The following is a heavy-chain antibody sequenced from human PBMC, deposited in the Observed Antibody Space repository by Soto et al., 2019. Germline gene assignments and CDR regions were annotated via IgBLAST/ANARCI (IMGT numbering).Heavy chain of an antibody. J-gene: IGHJ4*02. CDR2: INHSGST. CDR3: AREGLSSSRWGFDY. Sequence: TSETLSLTCAVYGGSFSGFYWSWIRQPPGKGLEWIGEINHSGSTNNNPSLKSRVTISVDKSKNQFSLKVSSVTAADTAVYYCAREGLSSSRWGFDYWGQGTPVTVSS. D-gene: IGHD6-6*01. CDR1: GGSFSGFY. V-gene: IGHV4-34*01.